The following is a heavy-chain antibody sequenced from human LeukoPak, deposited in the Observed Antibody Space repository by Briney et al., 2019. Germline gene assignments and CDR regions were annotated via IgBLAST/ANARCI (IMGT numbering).Heavy chain of an antibody. CDR1: GFTFSSYS. CDR2: ISSSSSYI. D-gene: IGHD1-26*01. Sequence: PGGSLRLSCAASGFTFSSYSMNWVRQAPGKGLEGVSSISSSSSYIYYADSVKGRFTISRDNAKNSLYLQMNSLRAEDTAVYYCARAEVGATWDTYAFDIWGQGTMVTVSS. CDR3: ARAEVGATWDTYAFDI. J-gene: IGHJ3*02. V-gene: IGHV3-21*01.